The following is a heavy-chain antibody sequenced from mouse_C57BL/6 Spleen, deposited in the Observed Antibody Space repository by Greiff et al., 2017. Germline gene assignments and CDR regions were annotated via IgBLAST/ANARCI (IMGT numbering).Heavy chain of an antibody. CDR2: IDPSDSDT. J-gene: IGHJ3*01. CDR1: GYTFTSYW. D-gene: IGHD2-2*01. Sequence: VQLQQPGAELVRPGSSVKLSCKASGYTFTSYWMQWVKQRPIQGLEWIGKIDPSDSDTHYNQKFKDKATLTVDKSSSTAYMQLSSLTSEDSAVYYCARSDYGYAPFADWGQGTLVTVSA. V-gene: IGHV1-52*01. CDR3: ARSDYGYAPFAD.